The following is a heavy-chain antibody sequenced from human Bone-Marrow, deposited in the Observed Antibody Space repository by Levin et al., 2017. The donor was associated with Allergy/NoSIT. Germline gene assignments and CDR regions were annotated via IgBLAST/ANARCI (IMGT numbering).Heavy chain of an antibody. CDR3: ARGLRGMATITGVHS. V-gene: IGHV3-21*01. J-gene: IGHJ4*02. D-gene: IGHD5-24*01. CDR2: ISSSSRHI. CDR1: GFTFLSYT. Sequence: RASVKVSCAASGFTFLSYTMAWVRQAPGKGLEWVSSISSSSRHIYYADSLKGRFTISRDNAKNSLYLQMSSLRVEDTAVYYCARGLRGMATITGVHSWGQGTLVTVSS.